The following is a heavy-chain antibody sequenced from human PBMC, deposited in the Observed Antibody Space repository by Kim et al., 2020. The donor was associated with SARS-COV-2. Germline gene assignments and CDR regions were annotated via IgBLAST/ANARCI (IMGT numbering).Heavy chain of an antibody. CDR2: IYYSGSN. D-gene: IGHD3-3*01. J-gene: IGHJ5*02. V-gene: IGHV4-30-4*01. CDR3: ARTKRITIFGVVQWFDP. Sequence: SETLSITCTVSGGSISSGDYYWSWIRQLPGKGLEWIGYIYYSGSNYYNPSLKGRVTISVDTSKNQFYLKLSSVTAADTAVYYCARTKRITIFGVVQWFDPWGQGTLGTVSS. CDR1: GGSISSGDYY.